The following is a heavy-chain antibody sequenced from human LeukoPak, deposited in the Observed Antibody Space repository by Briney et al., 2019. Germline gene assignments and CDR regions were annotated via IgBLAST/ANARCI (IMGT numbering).Heavy chain of an antibody. CDR3: ARGLLVNTDYGGNDNDAFDI. V-gene: IGHV1-69*05. Sequence: SVKVSCKASGGTFSSYAISWVRQAPGQGLEWMGGIIPIFGTANCAQKFQGRVTITTDESTSTAYMELSSLRSEDTAVYYCARGLLVNTDYGGNDNDAFDIWGQGTMVTVSS. CDR1: GGTFSSYA. J-gene: IGHJ3*02. CDR2: IIPIFGTA. D-gene: IGHD4-23*01.